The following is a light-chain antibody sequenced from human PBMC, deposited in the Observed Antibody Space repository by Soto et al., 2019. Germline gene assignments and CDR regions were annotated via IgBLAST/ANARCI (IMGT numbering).Light chain of an antibody. Sequence: DIQMTQSPSTLSASVGDRVTITCRASQSISSWLAWYQQKPGKAPKLLIYDASSLGSGVPSRFSGSGSGTDFTLTISSLQPEDFATYYCQQFNNYPPITFGQGTRLEIK. CDR3: QQFNNYPPIT. V-gene: IGKV1-5*01. J-gene: IGKJ5*01. CDR1: QSISSW. CDR2: DAS.